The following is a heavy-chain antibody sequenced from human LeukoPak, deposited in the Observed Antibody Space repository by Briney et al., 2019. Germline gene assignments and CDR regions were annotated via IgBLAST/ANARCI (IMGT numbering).Heavy chain of an antibody. CDR2: TYHSGST. Sequence: SETLSLTCAVSVGSSSIINWWGWAGRPPGKGLGWLGETYHSGSTNYNPSLKSRVTISVDKSKNQFSLKLSSVIVADTAVYYCARDQDYYGSGSYGPDHWGQGILVTVSS. J-gene: IGHJ5*02. V-gene: IGHV4-4*02. CDR1: VGSSSIINW. D-gene: IGHD3-10*01. CDR3: ARDQDYYGSGSYGPDH.